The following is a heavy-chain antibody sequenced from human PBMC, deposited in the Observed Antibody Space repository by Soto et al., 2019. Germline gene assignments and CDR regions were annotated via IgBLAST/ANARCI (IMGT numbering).Heavy chain of an antibody. J-gene: IGHJ6*02. D-gene: IGHD6-13*01. V-gene: IGHV3-74*01. CDR3: ARDSSSSWGYGMDV. CDR1: GFTFSSYW. CDR2: INSDGSST. Sequence: EVQLVESGGGLVQPGGSLRLSCAASGFTFSSYWMHWVRQAPGKGLVWVSRINSDGSSTSYADSVKGRFTISRDNAKNTLYLQMNSLRADDTAVHYCARDSSSSWGYGMDVWGQGTTVTVSS.